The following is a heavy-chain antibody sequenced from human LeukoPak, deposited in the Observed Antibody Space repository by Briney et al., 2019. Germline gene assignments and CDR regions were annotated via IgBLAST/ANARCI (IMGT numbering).Heavy chain of an antibody. J-gene: IGHJ5*02. Sequence: ASVKVSCKASGYTFTDYYLHWVRQAPGQGLEWMGWVSGYNGNTDYAQKFQGRVTMTTDRSTNTVYMELRSLRSDDTAVYYCARDRPVMITFGGVIIAASWGQGTLVSVSS. D-gene: IGHD3-16*02. CDR3: ARDRPVMITFGGVIIAAS. V-gene: IGHV1-18*04. CDR1: GYTFTDYY. CDR2: VSGYNGNT.